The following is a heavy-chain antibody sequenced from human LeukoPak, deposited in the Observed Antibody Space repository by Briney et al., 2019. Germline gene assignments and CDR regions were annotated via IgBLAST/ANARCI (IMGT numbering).Heavy chain of an antibody. J-gene: IGHJ4*02. CDR1: GGSISSYY. Sequence: SETLSLTCTVSGGSISSYYWSWIRQPPGKGLEWIVYIYYSGSTNYNPSLKSRVTISVDTSKNQFSLKLSSVTAADTAVYYCARVVVVPAAMLFDYWGQGTLVTVSS. CDR3: ARVVVVPAAMLFDY. CDR2: IYYSGST. V-gene: IGHV4-59*01. D-gene: IGHD2-2*01.